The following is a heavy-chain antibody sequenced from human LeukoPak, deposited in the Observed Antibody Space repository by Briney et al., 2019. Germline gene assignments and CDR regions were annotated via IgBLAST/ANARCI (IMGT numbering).Heavy chain of an antibody. CDR1: GYTFTDYY. Sequence: ASVKVSCKASGYTFTDYYMHWVRQAPGQGLEWMGWINPNSGGTNYAQKFQGRVTMTRDTSISTAYMELSRLRSDDTAVYYCARDPYYDFWSGYSQTLDVWGQGTTVTVSS. CDR2: INPNSGGT. J-gene: IGHJ6*02. CDR3: ARDPYYDFWSGYSQTLDV. V-gene: IGHV1-2*02. D-gene: IGHD3-3*01.